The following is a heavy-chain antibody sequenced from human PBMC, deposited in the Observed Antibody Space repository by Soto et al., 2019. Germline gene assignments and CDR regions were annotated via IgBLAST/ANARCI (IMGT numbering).Heavy chain of an antibody. J-gene: IGHJ4*02. D-gene: IGHD6-25*01. CDR1: GFTFSRHG. Sequence: GGSLRLSCAASGFTFSRHGMHWVRQAPGKGLEWVAIIWYDGSNEYYADSVKGRFTISRDNSKNTLYLQMSSLRVDDTAVYYCARDYTSTGYGLVYWGQGALVTVPS. CDR2: IWYDGSNE. CDR3: ARDYTSTGYGLVY. V-gene: IGHV3-33*01.